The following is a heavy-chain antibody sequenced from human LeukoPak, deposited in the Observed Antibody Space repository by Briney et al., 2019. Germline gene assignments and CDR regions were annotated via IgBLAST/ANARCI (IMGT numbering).Heavy chain of an antibody. CDR3: AKERDTSMVTIDY. J-gene: IGHJ4*02. V-gene: IGHV3-30*02. D-gene: IGHD5-18*01. CDR1: GFTFSSYG. Sequence: GGSLRLSCAASGFTFSSYGMHWVRQAPGKGLEWVAFIRYDGSNKYYADSVKGRFTISRDNSKNTLYLQMNSLRAEDTAVYYCAKERDTSMVTIDYWGQGTLVTVSS. CDR2: IRYDGSNK.